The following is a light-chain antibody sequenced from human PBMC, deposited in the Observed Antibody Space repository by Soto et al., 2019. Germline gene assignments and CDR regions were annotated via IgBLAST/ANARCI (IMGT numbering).Light chain of an antibody. CDR2: AAS. Sequence: DIQMTQSPSSLSASVGDRVTITCRASQSISDNLNWYQHKPGTDPNLLIYAASSLQSGVPSRFSGSGSGTDFTLTISSLQPEDFVTYYCQQSFGTPPTFGGGTKVEIK. V-gene: IGKV1-39*01. J-gene: IGKJ4*01. CDR3: QQSFGTPPT. CDR1: QSISDN.